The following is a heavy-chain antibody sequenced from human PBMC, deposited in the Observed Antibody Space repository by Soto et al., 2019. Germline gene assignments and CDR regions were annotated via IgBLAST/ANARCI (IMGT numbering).Heavy chain of an antibody. CDR3: AKGVTFGGVIVILGDAFDI. CDR2: ISGSGGST. J-gene: IGHJ3*02. V-gene: IGHV3-23*01. Sequence: PGGSLRLSCAASGFTFISYAMSWVLQAPGKGLEWVSAISGSGGSTYYADSVKGRFTISRDNSKNTLYLQMNSLRAEDTAVYYCAKGVTFGGVIVILGDAFDIWGQGTMVTVSS. D-gene: IGHD3-16*02. CDR1: GFTFISYA.